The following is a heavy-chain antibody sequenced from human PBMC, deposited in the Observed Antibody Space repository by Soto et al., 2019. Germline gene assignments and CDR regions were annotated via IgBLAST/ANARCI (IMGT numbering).Heavy chain of an antibody. V-gene: IGHV4-30-2*01. J-gene: IGHJ4*02. Sequence: PSETLSLTYTVSGGSISSAGNYLNWLRQQPGKGLEWIGDIYNSGSTYYNPSLKSRVTILVDKSKNQFSLKLSSVTAADTAVYYCARDSAYFASGTYYIFDYWGQGTLVTVS. CDR3: ARDSAYFASGTYYIFDY. CDR1: GGSISSAGNY. CDR2: IYNSGST. D-gene: IGHD3-10*01.